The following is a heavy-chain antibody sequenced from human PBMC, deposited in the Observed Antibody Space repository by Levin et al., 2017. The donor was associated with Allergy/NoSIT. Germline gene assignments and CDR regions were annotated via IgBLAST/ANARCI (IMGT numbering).Heavy chain of an antibody. D-gene: IGHD3-3*02. CDR2: VIPIFGPA. CDR3: ATRLRAFFYLAY. CDR1: GDTFSTYA. Sequence: SVKVSCKASGDTFSTYAFMWVRQAPGQGLEWMGGVIPIFGPATYAQKFQGRVTITADESTGTAYMDLSSLRSDDTAVYYCATRLRAFFYLAYWGQGTQVTV. V-gene: IGHV1-69*13. J-gene: IGHJ4*02.